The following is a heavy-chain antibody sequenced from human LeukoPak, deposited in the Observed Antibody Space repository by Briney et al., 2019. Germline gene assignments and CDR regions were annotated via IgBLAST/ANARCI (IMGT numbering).Heavy chain of an antibody. Sequence: GGSLRLSCAASGFTVSSNYMSWVRQAPGKGPEWVSVIYSGGSTYYADSVKGRFTISRDNSKNTLYLQMNSLRAEDTAVYYCAKDYYYGSGSYYNPYYFDYWGQGTLVTVSS. V-gene: IGHV3-53*01. CDR1: GFTVSSNY. D-gene: IGHD3-10*01. CDR2: IYSGGST. CDR3: AKDYYYGSGSYYNPYYFDY. J-gene: IGHJ4*02.